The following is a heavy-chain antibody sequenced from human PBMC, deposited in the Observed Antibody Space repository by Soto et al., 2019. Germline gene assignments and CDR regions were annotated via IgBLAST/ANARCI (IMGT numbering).Heavy chain of an antibody. CDR3: ARLVADSSWYHYGLDV. D-gene: IGHD6-13*01. J-gene: IGHJ6*02. CDR1: GFSLTTGRMG. V-gene: IGHV2-26*03. CDR2: IFSNNER. Sequence: QVTLKESGPVLVKATEPLTLTCNISGFSLTTGRMGVSWIRQPPGKALEWVALIFSNNERSYSTSLQSRLSISDDTSKSQVVLTMTNVDPVDTATYFCARLVADSSWYHYGLDVWGQGTTVTVS.